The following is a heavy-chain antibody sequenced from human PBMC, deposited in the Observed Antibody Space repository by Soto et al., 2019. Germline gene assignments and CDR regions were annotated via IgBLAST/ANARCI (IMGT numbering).Heavy chain of an antibody. Sequence: SETLSLTCTVSGGSISSGDYYWSWIRQPPGKGLEWIGYIYHSGNTYYNPSLKSRVIISVDTSKNQFSLKLSSVTAADTAVYYCARDRPIHYYGSGALYGMDVWGKGT. J-gene: IGHJ6*04. D-gene: IGHD3-10*01. V-gene: IGHV4-30-4*01. CDR1: GGSISSGDYY. CDR3: ARDRPIHYYGSGALYGMDV. CDR2: IYHSGNT.